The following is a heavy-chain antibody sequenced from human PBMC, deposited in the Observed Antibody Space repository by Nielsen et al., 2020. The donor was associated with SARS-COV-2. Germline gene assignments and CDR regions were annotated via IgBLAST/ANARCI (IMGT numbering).Heavy chain of an antibody. Sequence: GESLKISCKGSGYSFTSYWIGWVRQMPGKGLEWMGRIDPSDSYTNYSPSFQGHVTISTDKSISTAYLQWSSLKASDTAMYYCARQRASEDFDPWGQGTLVTVSS. V-gene: IGHV5-10-1*01. D-gene: IGHD6-25*01. CDR2: IDPSDSYT. CDR1: GYSFTSYW. J-gene: IGHJ5*02. CDR3: ARQRASEDFDP.